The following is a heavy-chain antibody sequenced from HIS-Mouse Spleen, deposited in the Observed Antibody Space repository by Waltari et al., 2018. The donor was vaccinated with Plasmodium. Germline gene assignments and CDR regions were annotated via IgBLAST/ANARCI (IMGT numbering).Heavy chain of an antibody. D-gene: IGHD3-3*01. CDR3: ARHSYYDFWSGYSAEYFQH. CDR2: ICYCGRT. CDR1: GGSISRYY. V-gene: IGHV4-59*08. J-gene: IGHJ1*01. Sequence: QVQLQESGPGLVKPSETLSLTCTVSGGSISRYYWSWTRPPLGKGLEWIGYICYCGRTNYNPSLKSRVTISVDTSKNQFSLKLSSVTAADTAVYYCARHSYYDFWSGYSAEYFQHWGQGTLVTVSS.